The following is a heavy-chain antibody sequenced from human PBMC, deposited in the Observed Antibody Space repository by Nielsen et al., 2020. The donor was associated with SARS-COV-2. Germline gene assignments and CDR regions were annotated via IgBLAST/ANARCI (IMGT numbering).Heavy chain of an antibody. CDR2: INPNSGGT. Sequence: ASVKVSCKASGYTFTSHYMHWVRQAPGQGLEWMGWINPNSGGTNYAQKFQGRVTMTRDTSISTAYMEVSRLQFDDTAVYYCAPTRIRDGYNYPFDYWGQGTLVTVSS. V-gene: IGHV1-2*02. D-gene: IGHD5-24*01. CDR1: GYTFTSHY. J-gene: IGHJ4*02. CDR3: APTRIRDGYNYPFDY.